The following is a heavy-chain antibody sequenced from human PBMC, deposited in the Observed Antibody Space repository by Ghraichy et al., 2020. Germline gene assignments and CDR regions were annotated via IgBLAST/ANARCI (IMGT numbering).Heavy chain of an antibody. J-gene: IGHJ6*02. CDR2: IYPSGIT. V-gene: IGHV4-30-2*06. CDR1: GGSISGGGNS. D-gene: IGHD3-22*01. CDR3: ARDTISGFAMDV. Sequence: SLNISCAVSGGSISGGGNSWSWIRQSQGKGLEWIGYIYPSGITNYNPSLNNRVTMSIDTSKNHFSLKLTSVTAADTAVYYCARDTISGFAMDVWGQGTPVNVS.